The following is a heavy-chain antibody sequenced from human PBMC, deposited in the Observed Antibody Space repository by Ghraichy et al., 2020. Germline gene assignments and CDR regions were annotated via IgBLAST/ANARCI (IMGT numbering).Heavy chain of an antibody. Sequence: SETLSLTCAVSGGSITSGAYSWSWIRQPPGKGLEWIGYIYHTGSTYYNPSLKSRVTISVDRSKNQFSLKLSSVTAADTAVYYCARGLVYPIEVVDYWGRGTLVTVSS. D-gene: IGHD5/OR15-5a*01. CDR1: GGSITSGAYS. CDR2: IYHTGST. J-gene: IGHJ4*02. V-gene: IGHV4-30-2*01. CDR3: ARGLVYPIEVVDY.